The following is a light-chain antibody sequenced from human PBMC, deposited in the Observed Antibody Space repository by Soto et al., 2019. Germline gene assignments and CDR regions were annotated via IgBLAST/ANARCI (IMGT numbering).Light chain of an antibody. Sequence: ETVMTQSPATLSVSPGARATLSCRASQSVGTKLAWYQHKPGQAPRLLIYDASTRATGIPARFSGSWSGTEFTLTISSLQSEDFVVYFCQQYYNWYTYGQGTKLEIK. CDR1: QSVGTK. V-gene: IGKV3-15*01. J-gene: IGKJ2*01. CDR3: QQYYNWYT. CDR2: DAS.